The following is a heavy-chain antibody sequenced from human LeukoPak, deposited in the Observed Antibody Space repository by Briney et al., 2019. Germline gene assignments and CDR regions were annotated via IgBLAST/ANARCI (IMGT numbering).Heavy chain of an antibody. CDR1: GGSISSYY. Sequence: SETLSLTCTVSGGSISSYYWSWIRQPPGKGLEWIGYIYYSGTTNYNPSLKSRVTISVDTSKNQFSLKLSSVTAADTAVYYCARGMYIAAAQYGYWGQGTLVTVSS. CDR2: IYYSGTT. V-gene: IGHV4-59*01. D-gene: IGHD6-13*01. CDR3: ARGMYIAAAQYGY. J-gene: IGHJ4*02.